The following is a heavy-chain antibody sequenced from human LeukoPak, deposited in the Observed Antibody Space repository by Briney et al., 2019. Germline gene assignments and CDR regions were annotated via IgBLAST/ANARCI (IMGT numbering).Heavy chain of an antibody. V-gene: IGHV3-30*18. CDR3: AKDEYYGSGSYDTPFDY. Sequence: GGSLRLSWAASGFTFSSYGMHWVRQAPGKRLEWVAVISYDGSNKYYADSVKGRFTISRDNSKNTLYLQMNSLRAEDTAVYYCAKDEYYGSGSYDTPFDYWGQGTLVTVSS. D-gene: IGHD3-10*01. CDR1: GFTFSSYG. CDR2: ISYDGSNK. J-gene: IGHJ4*02.